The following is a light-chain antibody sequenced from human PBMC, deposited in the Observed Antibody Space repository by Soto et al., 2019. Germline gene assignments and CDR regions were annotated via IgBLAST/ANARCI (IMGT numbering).Light chain of an antibody. J-gene: IGKJ1*01. CDR3: QHHDTYPPTWT. CDR2: KAS. Sequence: DIQMTQSPSTLSASVGDRVTITCRASQSVSPWLAWYQQKPGQAPKLLIYKASSLQSGVPSRFSGSGSGTEFTLTISSLQPEDFATYYCQHHDTYPPTWTFGQGTRVEI. V-gene: IGKV1-5*03. CDR1: QSVSPW.